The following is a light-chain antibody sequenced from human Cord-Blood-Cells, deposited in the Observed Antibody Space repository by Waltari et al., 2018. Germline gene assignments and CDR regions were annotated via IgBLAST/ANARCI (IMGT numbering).Light chain of an antibody. CDR2: DAS. J-gene: IGKJ1*01. V-gene: IGKV1-5*01. CDR3: QQYNSYWT. CDR1: QSISSW. Sequence: DIQMTQSHSTPSASAGDRVTIPCRASQSISSWLAWYQQKPGKAPILLIYDASSLESGVPSRFSGSGSGTEFTLTISSLQPDDFATYYCQQYNSYWTFGQGTKVEIK.